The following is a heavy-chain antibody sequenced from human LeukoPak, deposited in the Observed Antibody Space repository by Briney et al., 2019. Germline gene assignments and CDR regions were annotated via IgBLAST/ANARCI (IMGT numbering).Heavy chain of an antibody. D-gene: IGHD1-26*01. Sequence: SETLSLTCTVSGGSISSYYWSWIRQPPGKGLEWIGYIYYSGSTNYNPSLKSRVTISVDTSKNQFSLKLSSGTAADTAVYYCARTRRGWELGYWGQGTLVTVSS. CDR3: ARTRRGWELGY. J-gene: IGHJ4*02. V-gene: IGHV4-59*01. CDR2: IYYSGST. CDR1: GGSISSYY.